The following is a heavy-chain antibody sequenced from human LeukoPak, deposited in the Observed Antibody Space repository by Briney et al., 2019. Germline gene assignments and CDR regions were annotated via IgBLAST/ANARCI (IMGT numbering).Heavy chain of an antibody. CDR2: IYNDGNT. V-gene: IGHV3-53*01. J-gene: IGHJ6*03. CDR3: ARDREVVTAKAQMDV. CDR1: GFTFSTYG. D-gene: IGHD2-21*02. Sequence: PGGSLRLSCAASGFTFSTYGIHWVRQAPGRGLEWVSVIYNDGNTYYTDSVKGRFTISRDNSKNTVFLQMNSLRVEDTAVYYCARDREVVTAKAQMDVWGKGTTVTVSS.